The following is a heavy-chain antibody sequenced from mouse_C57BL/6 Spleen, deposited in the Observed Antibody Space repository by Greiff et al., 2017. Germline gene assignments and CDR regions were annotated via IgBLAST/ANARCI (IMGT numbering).Heavy chain of an antibody. D-gene: IGHD2-10*02. Sequence: VKLLESGAELVKPGASVKLSCKASGYTFTEYTIHWVKQRSGQGLEWIGWFYPGSGSIKYNEKFKDKATLSADKSSSTVYMELSRLTSEDSAVYFCARHEDGYGNYDLDYWGQGTTLTVSS. V-gene: IGHV1-62-2*01. CDR2: FYPGSGSI. CDR3: ARHEDGYGNYDLDY. J-gene: IGHJ2*01. CDR1: GYTFTEYT.